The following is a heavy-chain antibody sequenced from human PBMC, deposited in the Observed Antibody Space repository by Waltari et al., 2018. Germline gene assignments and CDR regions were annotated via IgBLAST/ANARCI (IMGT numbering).Heavy chain of an antibody. CDR2: ISDSGGNT. D-gene: IGHD6-19*01. J-gene: IGHJ4*02. CDR3: TKRAESNGWTGWIFDY. Sequence: EVQLLESGGGLVQPGGSLRLSCAASGSTFSSYAMSWVRQAPGKGLEWVSAISDSGGNTYYADSVEGRFTISRDNSKNTLYLQMNSLRAEDTAVYYCTKRAESNGWTGWIFDYWGQGTLVTVSS. V-gene: IGHV3-23*01. CDR1: GSTFSSYA.